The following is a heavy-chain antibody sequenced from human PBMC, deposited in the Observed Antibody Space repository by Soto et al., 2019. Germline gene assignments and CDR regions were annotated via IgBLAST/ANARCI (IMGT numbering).Heavy chain of an antibody. CDR2: IKQDGSEK. CDR3: ARRAPVETVEDYYYYGMDV. D-gene: IGHD5-18*01. Sequence: PVGSLRLSCAASGFTFSSYWMSWVRQAPGKGLEWVANIKQDGSEKYYVDSVKGRFTISRDNAKNSLYLQMRSLRAEDTAVYYCARRAPVETVEDYYYYGMDVWGQGTTVTVSS. J-gene: IGHJ6*02. V-gene: IGHV3-7*01. CDR1: GFTFSSYW.